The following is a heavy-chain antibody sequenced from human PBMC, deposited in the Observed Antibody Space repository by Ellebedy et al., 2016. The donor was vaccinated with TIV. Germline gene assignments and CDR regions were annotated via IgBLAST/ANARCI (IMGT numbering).Heavy chain of an antibody. D-gene: IGHD5-18*01. CDR2: IIPILGIA. V-gene: IGHV1-69*04. J-gene: IGHJ6*02. Sequence: AASVKVSCKASGGTFSSYAISWMRQAPGQGLEWMGRIIPILGIANYTQKFQGRVTITADKSTSTAYMELSSLRSEDTAVYYCANTAMAVDYYYGMDVWGQGTTVTVSS. CDR1: GGTFSSYA. CDR3: ANTAMAVDYYYGMDV.